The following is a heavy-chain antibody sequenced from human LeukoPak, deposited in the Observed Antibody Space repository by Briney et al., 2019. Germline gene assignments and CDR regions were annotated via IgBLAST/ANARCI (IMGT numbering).Heavy chain of an antibody. CDR2: ISYDGSHK. Sequence: PGGSLRLSCAASGLTFSSYPMHWVRQAPGKGLEWVAVISYDGSHKYYADSVKGRFPISRDNSKNTLYLQMKSLRAEDTAVYYCARGQYYYDSSGPDYWGQGTLVTVSS. J-gene: IGHJ4*02. D-gene: IGHD3-22*01. CDR3: ARGQYYYDSSGPDY. CDR1: GLTFSSYP. V-gene: IGHV3-30*04.